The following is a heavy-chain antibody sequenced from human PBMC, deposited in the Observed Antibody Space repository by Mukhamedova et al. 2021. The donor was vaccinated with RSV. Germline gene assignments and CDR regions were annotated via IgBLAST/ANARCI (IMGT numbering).Heavy chain of an antibody. D-gene: IGHD5-12*01. J-gene: IGHJ4*02. Sequence: YGDSVKGRFSVSRDNAENSLFLQMKSLRVEDTAVYYCARHVYSGTSDYDYRGRGTLVTVSS. V-gene: IGHV3-7*03. CDR3: ARHVYSGTSDYDY.